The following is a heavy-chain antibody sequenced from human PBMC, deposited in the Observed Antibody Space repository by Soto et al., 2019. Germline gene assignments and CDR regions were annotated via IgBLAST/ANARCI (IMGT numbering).Heavy chain of an antibody. Sequence: VGSLRLSCGASGFIFSKYSMNWVRQAPGKGLEWLSYISSNSITIYYADSVRGRFTIFRDNAKNSLYLQMNSLRDEDTAVYYCAREDILGTRSFDYWGQGTLVTVSS. D-gene: IGHD1-26*01. J-gene: IGHJ4*02. CDR2: ISSNSITI. V-gene: IGHV3-48*02. CDR1: GFIFSKYS. CDR3: AREDILGTRSFDY.